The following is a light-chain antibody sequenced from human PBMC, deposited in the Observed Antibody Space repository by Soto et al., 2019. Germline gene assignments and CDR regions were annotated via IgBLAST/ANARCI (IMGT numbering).Light chain of an antibody. V-gene: IGKV3D-15*01. J-gene: IGKJ5*01. CDR2: RIS. CDR1: QTVGAS. CDR3: QQYYQWPIT. Sequence: EMMFWLSPDLLSVSQGERASLSCRASQTVGASLAWYQQKPGQAPRLLFYRISTRATGIPARFSGSGSGTEFTLTINSLQSEDFAVYYCQQYYQWPITFGQVTRLEIK.